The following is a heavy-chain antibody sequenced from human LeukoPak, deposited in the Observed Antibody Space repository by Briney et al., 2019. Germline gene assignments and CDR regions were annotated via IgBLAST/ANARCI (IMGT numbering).Heavy chain of an antibody. J-gene: IGHJ4*02. CDR2: IYYSGST. CDR3: ARGAYYDFWSGYSSFFDY. CDR1: GGSLSSSSYY. Sequence: PSETLSLTCTVSGGSLSSSSYYWGWIRQPPGKGLEWIGYIYYSGSTYYNPSLKSRVTISVDTSKNQFSLKLSSVTAADTAVYYCARGAYYDFWSGYSSFFDYWGQGTLVTVSS. V-gene: IGHV4-30-4*08. D-gene: IGHD3-3*01.